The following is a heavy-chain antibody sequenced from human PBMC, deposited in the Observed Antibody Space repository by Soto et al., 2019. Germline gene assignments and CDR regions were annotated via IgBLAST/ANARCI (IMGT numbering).Heavy chain of an antibody. CDR2: INHSGST. Sequence: PSETLSLTCAVYGGSFSGYYWSLIRQPPGKGLEWIGEINHSGSTNYNPSLKSRVTISVDTSKNQFSLKLSSVTAADTAVYYCARAPYFYDILTGYHIFWLDPWGQGNRVT. CDR3: ARAPYFYDILTGYHIFWLDP. CDR1: GGSFSGYY. V-gene: IGHV4-34*01. D-gene: IGHD3-9*01. J-gene: IGHJ5*02.